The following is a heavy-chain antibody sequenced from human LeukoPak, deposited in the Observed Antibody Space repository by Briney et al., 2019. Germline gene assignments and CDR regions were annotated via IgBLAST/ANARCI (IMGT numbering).Heavy chain of an antibody. J-gene: IGHJ4*02. D-gene: IGHD2-2*01. V-gene: IGHV3-23*01. CDR2: ISGSGGST. CDR3: AEGYCSSTSCYFHG. Sequence: GGSLRLSCTASGFTFSSYAMSWVRQAPGKGLEWVSAISGSGGSTYYADSVKGRFTISRDNSKNTLYLQMNSLRAEDTAVYYCAEGYCSSTSCYFHGWGQGTLVTASS. CDR1: GFTFSSYA.